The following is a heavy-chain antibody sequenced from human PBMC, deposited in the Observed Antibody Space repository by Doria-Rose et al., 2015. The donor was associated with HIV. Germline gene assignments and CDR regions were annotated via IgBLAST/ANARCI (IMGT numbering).Heavy chain of an antibody. Sequence: QVQLQESGPGLVKPAETLSLTCTVSGGSISSYYWNWIRQPPGKGLEWIGYIYSSGSPHYNSPLKSRVTISKDPSKNQFPLKLSSVTAADTAVYYCARFRPSRGIYYSLDVWGKGTTVTVSS. CDR1: GGSISSYY. D-gene: IGHD3-10*01. CDR3: ARFRPSRGIYYSLDV. J-gene: IGHJ6*03. CDR2: IYSSGSP. V-gene: IGHV4-4*09.